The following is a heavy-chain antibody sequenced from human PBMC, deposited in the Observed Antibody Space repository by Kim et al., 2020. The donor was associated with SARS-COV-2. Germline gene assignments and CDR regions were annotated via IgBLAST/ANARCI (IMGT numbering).Heavy chain of an antibody. CDR1: GFTFGDYA. V-gene: IGHV3-9*01. CDR3: AKAWGYSSSSPDY. CDR2: IRWDSSGI. J-gene: IGHJ4*02. D-gene: IGHD6-6*01. Sequence: GGSLRLSCAASGFTFGDYAMHWVRQAPGKGLDWVSSIRWDSSGIYYADSVKGRFTISRDNAKNSLYLQMNSLRAEDTALYYCAKAWGYSSSSPDYWGQGTLVTVSS.